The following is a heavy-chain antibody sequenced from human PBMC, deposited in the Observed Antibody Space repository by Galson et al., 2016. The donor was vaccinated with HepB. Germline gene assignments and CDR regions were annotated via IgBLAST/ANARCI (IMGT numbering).Heavy chain of an antibody. D-gene: IGHD6-13*01. J-gene: IGHJ4*02. Sequence: SETLSLTCTVSGGSISHFYWSWIRQPPGEGLEWIGYIHHSGSTTYKASLKSRLTISMDTSKDQFSLKLSSVTAADTAVYYCARRCIRCVVRDDGSWADYWGQGTLVTVSS. V-gene: IGHV4-59*08. CDR2: IHHSGST. CDR1: GGSISHFY. CDR3: ARRCIRCVVRDDGSWADY.